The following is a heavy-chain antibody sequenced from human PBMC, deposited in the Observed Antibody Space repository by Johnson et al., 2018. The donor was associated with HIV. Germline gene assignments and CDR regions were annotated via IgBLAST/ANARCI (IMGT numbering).Heavy chain of an antibody. CDR1: GFTFSDYY. J-gene: IGHJ3*02. Sequence: QVQLVESGGGLVQPGGSLRLSCAASGFTFSDYYMTWIRQAPGKGLEWVSSIGSGGNNIYYADSVKGRFTISRDNAKNSLYLLMNSLRPEDTSIYFCASEVEYSSLGGIWGQGTKVAVSS. D-gene: IGHD6-6*01. V-gene: IGHV3-11*04. CDR2: IGSGGNNI. CDR3: ASEVEYSSLGGI.